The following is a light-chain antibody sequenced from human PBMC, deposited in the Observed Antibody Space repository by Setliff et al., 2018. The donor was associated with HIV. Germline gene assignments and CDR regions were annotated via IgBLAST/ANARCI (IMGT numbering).Light chain of an antibody. Sequence: VLTQPASVSGSPGQSITISCTGTSNDIGYDYVSWYQQHPGKAPRLLIYDVHNRFSGVSDRFSGSRSGNMASLTISGLQDEDEADYYCSSYSDSSTLVFGGGTKGTVL. V-gene: IGLV2-14*03. CDR2: DVH. J-gene: IGLJ2*01. CDR3: SSYSDSSTLV. CDR1: SNDIGYDY.